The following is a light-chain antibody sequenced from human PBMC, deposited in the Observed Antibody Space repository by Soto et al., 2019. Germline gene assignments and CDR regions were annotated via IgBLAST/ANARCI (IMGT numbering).Light chain of an antibody. V-gene: IGKV3-20*01. CDR2: GAS. Sequence: EIVLTQSPGTLSLSPGDGATLSCRASQTVGSSFLGWYQQKPGQAPRLIMYGASNRATGIPDRFTGRGSGTDFTLTISRLDPEDLAVYYCHHYGGSQYTFGQGTK. J-gene: IGKJ2*01. CDR3: HHYGGSQYT. CDR1: QTVGSSF.